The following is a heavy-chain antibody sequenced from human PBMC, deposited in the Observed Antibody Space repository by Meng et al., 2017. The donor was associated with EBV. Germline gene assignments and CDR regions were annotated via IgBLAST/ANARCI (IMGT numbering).Heavy chain of an antibody. CDR3: ARVGIAVAGTGDY. V-gene: IGHV1-2*06. CDR1: GYPFTGYY. CDR2: INPNSGGT. J-gene: IGHJ4*02. D-gene: IGHD6-19*01. Sequence: QLRAVQSGAEVKKPGSPVKASCKASGYPFTGYYMHWVRQAPGQGLEWMGRINPNSGGTNYAQKFQGRVTMTRDTSISTAYMELSRLRSDDTAVYYCARVGIAVAGTGDYWGQGTLVTVSS.